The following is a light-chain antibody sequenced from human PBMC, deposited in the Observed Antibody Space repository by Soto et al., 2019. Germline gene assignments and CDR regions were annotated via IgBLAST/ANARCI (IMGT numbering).Light chain of an antibody. CDR1: SSNIGINT. J-gene: IGLJ2*01. V-gene: IGLV1-44*01. CDR3: AAWDNSLNGRV. CDR2: SNN. Sequence: QSVLTQPPSASGTPGQRVTISCSGSSSNIGINTVYWYQQLPGTAPTLLIYSNNQRPSGVPDRFSGSKSGTSAPLAISGLQSEDEADYYCAAWDNSLNGRVFGGGTKLTVL.